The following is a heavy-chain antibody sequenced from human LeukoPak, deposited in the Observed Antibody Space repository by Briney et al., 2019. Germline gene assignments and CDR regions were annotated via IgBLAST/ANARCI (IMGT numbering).Heavy chain of an antibody. J-gene: IGHJ6*03. CDR1: GGSISSYY. Sequence: KSSETLSLTCTVSGGSISSYYWSWIRQPPGKGLEWIGHIYYSGSTKYNPSLKSRVTISVDTSKNQFSLKVSSVTAADTAVYYCARVTSGSYYGGYYYMDVWGKGTTVTISS. V-gene: IGHV4-59*01. D-gene: IGHD1-26*01. CDR2: IYYSGST. CDR3: ARVTSGSYYGGYYYMDV.